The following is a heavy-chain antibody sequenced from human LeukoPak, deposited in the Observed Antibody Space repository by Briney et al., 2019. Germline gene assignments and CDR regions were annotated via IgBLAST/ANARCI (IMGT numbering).Heavy chain of an antibody. V-gene: IGHV4-59*11. CDR1: GDSINSLDL. J-gene: IGHJ4*02. Sequence: SETLSLTCTVSGDSINSLDLWSWVRQPPGKGLEWIGYTSYSGSTNYNPSLKSRITISIDTSKNQFFLKFSSVTAADTAVYFCASGRGYSGSFFYYFDSWGQGTLATVSS. CDR2: TSYSGST. CDR3: ASGRGYSGSFFYYFDS. D-gene: IGHD1-26*01.